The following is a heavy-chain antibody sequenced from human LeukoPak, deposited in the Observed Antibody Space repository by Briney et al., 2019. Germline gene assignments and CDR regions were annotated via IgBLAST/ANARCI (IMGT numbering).Heavy chain of an antibody. J-gene: IGHJ4*02. Sequence: PGGSLRLSCAASGFSFSSYSMNWVRQAPGKGLEWVSYISGSGNAIHYTDSVKGRFTIFRDNAKNALYLQMNSLRAEDTAVYFCARDYLYAFDYWGQGTLVTVSS. D-gene: IGHD2-2*01. V-gene: IGHV3-48*01. CDR3: ARDYLYAFDY. CDR1: GFSFSSYS. CDR2: ISGSGNAI.